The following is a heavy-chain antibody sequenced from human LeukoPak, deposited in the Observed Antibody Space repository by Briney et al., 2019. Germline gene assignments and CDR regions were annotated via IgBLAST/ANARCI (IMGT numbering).Heavy chain of an antibody. D-gene: IGHD1-26*01. J-gene: IGHJ6*03. Sequence: GGSLRLSCAASGFTFSSYAMSWVRQAPGKGLEWVSAISGSGGSTYYADSVKGRFTISRDNSKNTLYLQMNSLRAEDTAVYYCAKDKRGYGSYYMDVWGKGTTVTVYS. CDR2: ISGSGGST. CDR3: AKDKRGYGSYYMDV. V-gene: IGHV3-23*01. CDR1: GFTFSSYA.